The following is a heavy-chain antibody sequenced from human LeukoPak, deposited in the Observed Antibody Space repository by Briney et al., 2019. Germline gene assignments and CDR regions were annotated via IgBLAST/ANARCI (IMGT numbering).Heavy chain of an antibody. J-gene: IGHJ5*02. D-gene: IGHD2-15*01. CDR2: MNPSSGHT. V-gene: IGHV1-8*03. CDR1: GYTFSGFY. CDR3: ARMDLDRSCSGDRCSNWFDP. Sequence: ASVKVSCKASGYTFSGFYIHWVRQAPGQGLEWMGWMNPSSGHTGYAQRFQGRVTITRSTSMTTAYMELSSLRSEDTAVYYCARMDLDRSCSGDRCSNWFDPWGQGTLVTVSS.